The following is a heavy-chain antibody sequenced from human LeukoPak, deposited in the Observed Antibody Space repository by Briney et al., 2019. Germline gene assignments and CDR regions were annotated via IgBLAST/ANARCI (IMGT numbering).Heavy chain of an antibody. J-gene: IGHJ1*01. Sequence: ASVKVSCKASGYTFTSYDINWVRQATGQGLEWMGWMNPNSGNTGYAQKFQGRVTMTRHTSISTAYMELSSLRSEDTAVYYCARAVGAPTPLQHWGQGTLVTVSS. CDR3: ARAVGAPTPLQH. V-gene: IGHV1-8*01. CDR1: GYTFTSYD. CDR2: MNPNSGNT. D-gene: IGHD1-26*01.